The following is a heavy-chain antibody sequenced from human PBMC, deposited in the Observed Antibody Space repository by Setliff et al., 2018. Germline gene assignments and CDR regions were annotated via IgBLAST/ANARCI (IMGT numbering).Heavy chain of an antibody. J-gene: IGHJ4*02. D-gene: IGHD3-22*01. CDR1: GFTFGDYA. V-gene: IGHV3-49*04. CDR2: IRSKAYGGKT. CDR3: TRDFWPESSGFAFGQ. Sequence: GGSLRLSCTASGFTFGDYAMSWVRQAPGKGLEWVGFIRSKAYGGKTEYAASVKGRFTISRDDSKSIAYLRMNSLKIEDTAVYYCTRDFWPESSGFAFGQWGQGTLVTVSS.